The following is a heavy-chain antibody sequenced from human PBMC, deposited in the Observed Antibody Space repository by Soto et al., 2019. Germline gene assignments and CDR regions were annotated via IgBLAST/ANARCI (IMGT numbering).Heavy chain of an antibody. D-gene: IGHD3-16*01. J-gene: IGHJ5*02. CDR1: GFTFSSYS. CDR2: ISSSSSAI. V-gene: IGHV3-48*01. CDR3: ATEGGKYNWFDP. Sequence: EVQLVESGGGLVQPGGSLRLSCAASGFTFSSYSMSWVRQAPGKGLEWVSYISSSSSAIYYADSVKGRFTISRDNAKNPLYLQMNSLRAEDTAVYYCATEGGKYNWFDPWGQGTLVTVSS.